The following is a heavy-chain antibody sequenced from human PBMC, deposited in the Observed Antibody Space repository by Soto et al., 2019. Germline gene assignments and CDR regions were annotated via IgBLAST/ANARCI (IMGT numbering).Heavy chain of an antibody. Sequence: TLSLTCAVSGGSISSGGYSWSWIRQPPGKGLEWIGYIYHSGSTYYNPSLKSRVTISVDRSKNQFSLKLSSVTAAETAVYYCARALSSGYYLNWFDPWGQGTLVTVSS. CDR3: ARALSSGYYLNWFDP. CDR2: IYHSGST. D-gene: IGHD3-22*01. CDR1: GGSISSGGYS. J-gene: IGHJ5*02. V-gene: IGHV4-30-2*01.